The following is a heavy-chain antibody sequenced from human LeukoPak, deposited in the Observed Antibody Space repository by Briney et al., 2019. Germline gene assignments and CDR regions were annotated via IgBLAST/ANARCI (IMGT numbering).Heavy chain of an antibody. CDR2: IIPIFGTA. CDR3: ARDRTIVSNYYYDSLILTI. J-gene: IGHJ4*02. CDR1: GGTFSSYA. D-gene: IGHD3-22*01. V-gene: IGHV1-69*13. Sequence: GASVKVSCKASGGTFSSYAISWVRQAPGQGLEWMGGIIPIFGTANYAQKFQGRVTITADESTSTAYMELSSLRSEDTAVYYCARDRTIVSNYYYDSLILTIWGQGTLVTVSS.